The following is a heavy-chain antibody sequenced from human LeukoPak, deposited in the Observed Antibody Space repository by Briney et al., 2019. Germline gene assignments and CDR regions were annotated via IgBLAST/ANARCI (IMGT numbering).Heavy chain of an antibody. CDR3: ARDRSSGWFPFGMDV. CDR2: IWYDGSNK. CDR1: GFTFSTYG. Sequence: GRSLRLSCAASGFTFSTYGMHWVRQAPGKGLEWVAVIWYDGSNKYYADSVKGRFTISRDNSKNTLYLQMNSLRAENTAVYYCARDRSSGWFPFGMDVWGQGTTVTVSS. J-gene: IGHJ6*02. V-gene: IGHV3-33*01. D-gene: IGHD6-19*01.